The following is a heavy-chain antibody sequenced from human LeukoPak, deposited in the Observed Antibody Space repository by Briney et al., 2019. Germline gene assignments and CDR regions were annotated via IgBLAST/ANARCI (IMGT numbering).Heavy chain of an antibody. V-gene: IGHV4-39*01. J-gene: IGHJ4*02. Sequence: PSETLSLTCTVSGGSISSSSYYWGWIRQPPGKGLEWIGSIYYSGTTYYNPSLKSRVTISVDTSKNQFSLKLSSVTAADTAVYYCARLTWVELWGQGTLVTVSS. D-gene: IGHD3-10*01. CDR2: IYYSGTT. CDR3: ARLTWVEL. CDR1: GGSISSSSYY.